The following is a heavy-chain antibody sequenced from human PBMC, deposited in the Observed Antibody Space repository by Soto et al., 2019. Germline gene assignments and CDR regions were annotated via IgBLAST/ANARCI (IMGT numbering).Heavy chain of an antibody. V-gene: IGHV3-33*01. D-gene: IGHD3-10*01. CDR3: ASWRYYGSGSYPFDY. CDR1: GFTFSSYG. Sequence: GGSLRLSCAASGFTFSSYGMHWVRQAPGKGLEWVAVIWYDGSNKYYADSVKGRFTISRDNSKNTLYLQMNSLRAEDTAVYYCASWRYYGSGSYPFDYWGQGTLVTVYS. CDR2: IWYDGSNK. J-gene: IGHJ4*02.